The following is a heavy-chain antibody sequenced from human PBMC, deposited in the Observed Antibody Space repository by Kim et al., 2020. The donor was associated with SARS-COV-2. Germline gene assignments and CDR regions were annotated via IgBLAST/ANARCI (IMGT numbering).Heavy chain of an antibody. V-gene: IGHV3-23*01. CDR1: GFTFSSYA. Sequence: GGSLRLSCAASGFTFSSYAMSWVRQAPGKGLEWVSAISGSGGSTYYADSVKGRFTISRDNSKNTLYLQMNSLRAEDTAVYYCAKNAGMIVVVIVDAFDIWGQGTMVTVSS. CDR3: AKNAGMIVVVIVDAFDI. D-gene: IGHD3-22*01. J-gene: IGHJ3*02. CDR2: ISGSGGST.